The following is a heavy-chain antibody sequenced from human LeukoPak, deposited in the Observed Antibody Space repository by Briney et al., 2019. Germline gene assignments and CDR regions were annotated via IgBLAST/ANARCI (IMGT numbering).Heavy chain of an antibody. V-gene: IGHV3-21*01. CDR3: ARDMGYCSSSNCYTYYLDY. Sequence: GGSLRLSCAASGFTFSSYAMSWVRQAPGKGLEWVSGISSSGSNTYHADSVKGRFTISRDNAKNSLYLQMNSLRGEDTAVYYCARDMGYCSSSNCYTYYLDYWGQGTLVTVSS. J-gene: IGHJ4*02. CDR1: GFTFSSYA. CDR2: ISSSGSNT. D-gene: IGHD2-2*01.